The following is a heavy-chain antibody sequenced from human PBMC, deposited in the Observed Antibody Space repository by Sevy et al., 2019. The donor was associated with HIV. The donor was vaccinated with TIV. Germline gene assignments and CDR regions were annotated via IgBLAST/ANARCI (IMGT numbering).Heavy chain of an antibody. CDR3: ARGGEYSSSSVYYYYYGMDV. D-gene: IGHD6-6*01. Sequence: GGCLRLSCAASGFTFSDHYMDWVRQAPGKGLEWVGRTRNKANSYTTEYAASVKGRFTISRDDSKNSLYLQMNSLKTEDTAVYYCARGGEYSSSSVYYYYYGMDVWGQGTTVTVSS. J-gene: IGHJ6*02. V-gene: IGHV3-72*01. CDR2: TRNKANSYTT. CDR1: GFTFSDHY.